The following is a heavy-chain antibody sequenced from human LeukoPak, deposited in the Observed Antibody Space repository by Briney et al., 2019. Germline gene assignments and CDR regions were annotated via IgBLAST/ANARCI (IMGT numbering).Heavy chain of an antibody. CDR1: GGTFSTYP. CDR3: AREGEQQSDA. J-gene: IGHJ5*02. CDR2: IIPIFGTA. Sequence: ASVKVSCKASGGTFSTYPISWVRQAPGQGLEWMGGIIPIFGTANYAQKFQGSVTITTDESTSTAYMELSSLRSDDTAVYYCAREGEQQSDAWGQGTLVTVSS. D-gene: IGHD6-13*01. V-gene: IGHV1-69*05.